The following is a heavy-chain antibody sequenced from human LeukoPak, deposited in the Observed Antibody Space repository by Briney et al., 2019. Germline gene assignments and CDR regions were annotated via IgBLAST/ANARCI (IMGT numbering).Heavy chain of an antibody. V-gene: IGHV4-31*03. Sequence: PSETLSLTCTVSAGSISTSGFYWRWYRQPPGKGLEWIGYIYHNGNTQYNPSLKSRLIISVDTSKNQFSLKLNSVTAADTAVYYCARGPRWSGGNWGQGILVVVSS. CDR1: AGSISTSGFY. D-gene: IGHD6-13*01. CDR2: IYHNGNT. CDR3: ARGPRWSGGN. J-gene: IGHJ4*02.